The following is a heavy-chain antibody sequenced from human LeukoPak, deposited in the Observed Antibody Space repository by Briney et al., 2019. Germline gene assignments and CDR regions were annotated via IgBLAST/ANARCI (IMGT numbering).Heavy chain of an antibody. Sequence: PSETLSLTCTVSGGSISSSNYYWGWIRQPAGKGLEWIGRIYTSGSTNYNPSLKSRVTMSVDTSKNQFSLKLSSVTAADTAVYYCARAPDYYDSSGHPDWGQGTLVTVSS. CDR1: GGSISSSNYY. D-gene: IGHD3-22*01. J-gene: IGHJ1*01. CDR2: IYTSGST. V-gene: IGHV4-61*02. CDR3: ARAPDYYDSSGHPD.